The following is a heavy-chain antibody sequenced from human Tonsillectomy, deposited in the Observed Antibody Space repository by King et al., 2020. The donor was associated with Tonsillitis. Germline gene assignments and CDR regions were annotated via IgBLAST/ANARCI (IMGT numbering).Heavy chain of an antibody. CDR3: AKDKSSGEHGGYASGVFDY. D-gene: IGHD5-12*01. CDR2: ISGSGGST. J-gene: IGHJ4*02. Sequence: VQLVESGGGLVQPGGSLRLSCAASGFTFSSYAMSWVRQAPGKGLEWVSAISGSGGSTYYADSVKGRFTISRDNSKNTLYLQMNSLRAEDTAVYYCAKDKSSGEHGGYASGVFDYWGQGTLVTVSS. V-gene: IGHV3-23*04. CDR1: GFTFSSYA.